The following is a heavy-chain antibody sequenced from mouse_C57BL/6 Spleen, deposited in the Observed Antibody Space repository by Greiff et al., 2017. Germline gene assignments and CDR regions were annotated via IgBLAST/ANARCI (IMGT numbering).Heavy chain of an antibody. Sequence: EVQLQQSGPELVKPGASVKISCKASGYSFTGYYMNWVKQSPEKSLEWIGEINPSTGGTTYNQKFKAKATLTVDQSSSTAYMQLKSLTSEDSAVYYCARDGPYAMDYWGQGTSVTVSS. J-gene: IGHJ4*01. CDR2: INPSTGGT. D-gene: IGHD2-3*01. CDR3: ARDGPYAMDY. V-gene: IGHV1-42*01. CDR1: GYSFTGYY.